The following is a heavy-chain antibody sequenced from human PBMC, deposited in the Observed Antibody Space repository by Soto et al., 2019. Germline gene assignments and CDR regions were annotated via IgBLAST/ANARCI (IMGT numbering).Heavy chain of an antibody. Sequence: EGQLVESGGGLVHPGGSLKLSCAVSGFTFSGSVMHWVRQAPGKGLEWLGRIRRRDSDYATSYAESVKGRVTISRDDSKNTAYLQVTSLKIEDTALYYCTTYGNSSKGFDYWGHGTLVTVSS. CDR1: GFTFSGSV. CDR3: TTYGNSSKGFDY. V-gene: IGHV3-73*01. J-gene: IGHJ4*01. D-gene: IGHD6-6*01. CDR2: IRRRDSDYAT.